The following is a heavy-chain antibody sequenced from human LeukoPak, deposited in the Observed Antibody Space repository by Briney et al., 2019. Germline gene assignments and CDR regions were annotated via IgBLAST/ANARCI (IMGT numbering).Heavy chain of an antibody. CDR2: IIPIFGTA. J-gene: IGHJ5*02. CDR3: ARVSYDFWNQQVGWFDP. CDR1: GGTFSSYA. Sequence: SVKVSCKASGGTFSSYAISWVRQAPGQGLEWMGGIIPIFGTANYAQKFQGRVTITADESTSTAYMELSSLRSEDTAVYYCARVSYDFWNQQVGWFDPWGQGTLVTVSS. V-gene: IGHV1-69*13. D-gene: IGHD3-3*01.